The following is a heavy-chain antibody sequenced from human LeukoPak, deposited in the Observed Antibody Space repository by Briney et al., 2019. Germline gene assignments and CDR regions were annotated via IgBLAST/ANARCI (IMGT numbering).Heavy chain of an antibody. J-gene: IGHJ6*02. V-gene: IGHV3-21*01. D-gene: IGHD3-3*01. CDR3: ARGPRLRFLEWSPDYYYYYGMDV. CDR2: ISSSSSYI. Sequence: PGGSLRLSCAASGFTFSSYSMNWVRQAPGKGLERVSSISSSSSYIYYADSVKGRFTISRDNAKNSLYLQMNSLRAEDTAVYYCARGPRLRFLEWSPDYYYYYGMDVWGQGTTVTVSS. CDR1: GFTFSSYS.